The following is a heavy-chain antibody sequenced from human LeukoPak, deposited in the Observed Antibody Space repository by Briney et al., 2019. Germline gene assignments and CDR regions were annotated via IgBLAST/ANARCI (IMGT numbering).Heavy chain of an antibody. CDR2: INPSGGST. D-gene: IGHD3-3*01. CDR1: GYTFTSYY. V-gene: IGHV1-46*01. CDR3: ARDTIFGVVMTKNDAFDI. J-gene: IGHJ3*02. Sequence: ASVKVSCKASGYTFTSYYMHWVRQAPGQGLEWMGIINPSGGSTSYAQKFQGRVTMTEDTSTDTAYMELSSLRSEDTAVYYCARDTIFGVVMTKNDAFDIWGQGTMVTVSS.